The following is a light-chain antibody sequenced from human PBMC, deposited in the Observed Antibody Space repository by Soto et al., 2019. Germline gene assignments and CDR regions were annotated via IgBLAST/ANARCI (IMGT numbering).Light chain of an antibody. V-gene: IGKV3-20*01. J-gene: IGKJ3*01. CDR3: QQYERT. CDR2: GAF. CDR1: QSVSSSY. Sequence: EIVLTQSPGTLSLSPGERATLSCRASQSVSSSYFARYQQKPAQAPRLLIYGAFSRATGIPDRFSGSGSGTDFTRTISRLEPEDFAVYYCQQYERTFGPGTKVDIK.